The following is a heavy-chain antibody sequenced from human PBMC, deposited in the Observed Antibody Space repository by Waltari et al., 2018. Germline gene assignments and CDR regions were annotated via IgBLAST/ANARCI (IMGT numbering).Heavy chain of an antibody. J-gene: IGHJ6*02. CDR3: AKGLWEEPPYYYYAMDV. Sequence: QVQLVESGGGVVQPGRSLRLSCEASGFNFSTFGTPWPRQAPGKGLEWGTLISHDGSTRKYADSVKGRFTISRDNSKNTLHLQLNSLRAEDTAVYYCAKGLWEEPPYYYYAMDVWGPGTTVTVSS. D-gene: IGHD5-18*01. CDR1: GFNFSTFG. V-gene: IGHV3-30*18. CDR2: ISHDGSTR.